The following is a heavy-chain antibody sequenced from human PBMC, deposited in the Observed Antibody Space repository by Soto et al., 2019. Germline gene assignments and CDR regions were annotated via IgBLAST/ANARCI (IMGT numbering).Heavy chain of an antibody. D-gene: IGHD3-9*01. CDR1: GGSITSYY. CDR3: ARWGYDILTGYYDRLPYYGMDV. Sequence: SETLSLTCTVSGGSITSYYWSWIRQPPGKGLEWTGFIYYSGSTSYNPSLKSRVSISVDTSKNQFSLKLSSVTAADTAVYYCARWGYDILTGYYDRLPYYGMDVWGKGTTVTVSS. V-gene: IGHV4-59*08. J-gene: IGHJ6*04. CDR2: IYYSGST.